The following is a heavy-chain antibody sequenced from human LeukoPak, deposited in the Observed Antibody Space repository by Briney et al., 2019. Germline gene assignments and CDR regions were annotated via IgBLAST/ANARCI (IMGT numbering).Heavy chain of an antibody. Sequence: ASVKVSCKASGYTFTAYGIHWVRQAPGQRFEWMGWLNTGNGNTKYSKKFQDRVTITRDTSASTAYMELSSLTSEDTAVYYCARRCSDTSCYEWSFDYWGQGTLVTVSS. V-gene: IGHV1-3*04. CDR1: GYTFTAYG. D-gene: IGHD2-2*01. CDR2: LNTGNGNT. J-gene: IGHJ4*02. CDR3: ARRCSDTSCYEWSFDY.